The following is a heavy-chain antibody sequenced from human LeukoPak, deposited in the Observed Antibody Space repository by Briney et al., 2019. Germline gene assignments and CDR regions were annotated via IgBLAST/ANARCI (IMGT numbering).Heavy chain of an antibody. V-gene: IGHV1-2*02. CDR2: INPNSGGT. J-gene: IGHJ4*01. CDR3: ARASTGGYCCGSGSQNFDY. Sequence: GASVKVSCKASGYTFTGYYMHWVRQAPGQGLEWMGWINPNSGGTNYAQKFQGRVTMTRDTSISTAYMELSRLRSDDTAVYYCARASTGGYCCGSGSQNFDYWGQEPWSPSPQ. CDR1: GYTFTGYY. D-gene: IGHD3-10*01.